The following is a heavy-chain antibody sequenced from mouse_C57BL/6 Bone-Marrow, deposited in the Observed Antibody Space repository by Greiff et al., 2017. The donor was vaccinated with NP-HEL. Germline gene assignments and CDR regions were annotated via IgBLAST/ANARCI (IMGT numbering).Heavy chain of an antibody. V-gene: IGHV1-69*01. D-gene: IGHD1-1*01. Sequence: VQLQQPGAELVMPGASVKLSCKASGYTFTSYWMHWVKQRPGQGLEWIGEIDPSDSYTNYNQKFKGKSTLTVDKSSSTAYMQLSSLTSEDSAVYYCARNLLPQDAMDYWGQGTSVTVSS. CDR3: ARNLLPQDAMDY. CDR2: IDPSDSYT. J-gene: IGHJ4*01. CDR1: GYTFTSYW.